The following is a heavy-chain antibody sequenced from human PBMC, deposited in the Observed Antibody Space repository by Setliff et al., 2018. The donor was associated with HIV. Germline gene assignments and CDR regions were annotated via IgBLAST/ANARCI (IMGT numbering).Heavy chain of an antibody. CDR3: SINSPLSS. V-gene: IGHV3-15*01. Sequence: GGSLRLSCAASGFTFSDVWVNWVRQAPGRGLEWVGRIKNRPAGGTTEHAAPVKGRFTISRDDSKNMAYLQMNSLKIEDTALYFCSINSPLSSWGQGTLVTVSS. CDR1: GFTFSDVW. D-gene: IGHD6-6*01. J-gene: IGHJ4*02. CDR2: IKNRPAGGTT.